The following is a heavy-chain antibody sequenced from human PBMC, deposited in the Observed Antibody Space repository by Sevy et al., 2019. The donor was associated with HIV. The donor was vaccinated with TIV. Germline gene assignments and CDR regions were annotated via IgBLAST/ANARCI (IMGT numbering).Heavy chain of an antibody. CDR3: ARDYGGNKYYYYYGMDV. Sequence: GESLKISCAASGFTFSSYAMHWVRQAPGKGLEWVAVISYDGSNKYYADSVKGRFTISRDNSKNTLYLQMNSLRAEDTAVYYCARDYGGNKYYYYYGMDVWGQGTTVTVSS. CDR1: GFTFSSYA. D-gene: IGHD4-17*01. CDR2: ISYDGSNK. J-gene: IGHJ6*02. V-gene: IGHV3-30-3*01.